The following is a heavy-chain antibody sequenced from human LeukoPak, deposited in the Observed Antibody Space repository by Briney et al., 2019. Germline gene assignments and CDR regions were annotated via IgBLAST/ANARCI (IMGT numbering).Heavy chain of an antibody. CDR1: RFTFSSYW. CDR3: ARGAPDGAFDI. CDR2: IKEDGSVK. Sequence: GGSLRLSCAASRFTFSSYWMSWVRRAPGKGLEWVANIKEDGSVKYYVDSVKGRFTVSRDNAQNSLFLQMNSLRAEDTAVYYCARGAPDGAFDIWGQGTMVTVSS. J-gene: IGHJ3*02. V-gene: IGHV3-7*01.